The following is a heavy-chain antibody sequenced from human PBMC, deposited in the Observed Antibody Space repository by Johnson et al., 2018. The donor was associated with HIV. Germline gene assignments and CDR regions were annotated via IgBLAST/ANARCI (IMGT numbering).Heavy chain of an antibody. D-gene: IGHD2-21*01. CDR2: ISWNSGSI. J-gene: IGHJ3*02. V-gene: IGHV3-9*01. CDR3: AIDCGGDCYSGSGAFDI. Sequence: VLLVESGGGVVQPGRSLRLSCAASGFTFDDYAMHWVRQAPGKGLEWVSGISWNSGSIGYADSVKGRFTISRDNAKNSLYLQMNSLRAEDTALYYCAIDCGGDCYSGSGAFDIWGQGTMVTVSS. CDR1: GFTFDDYA.